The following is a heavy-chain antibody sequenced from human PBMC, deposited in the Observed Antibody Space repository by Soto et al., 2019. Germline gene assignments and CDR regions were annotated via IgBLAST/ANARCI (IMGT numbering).Heavy chain of an antibody. J-gene: IGHJ4*02. CDR3: VNNGNGDDIADY. V-gene: IGHV3-64D*06. D-gene: IGHD4-17*01. CDR1: GFTFGSYA. Sequence: GGSLRLSCSASGFTFGSYAVHWVRQAPGKGLEYVSAISSNGGSTYYADSVKGRFTISRDNSKNTLYLQMSSLRAEDTAVYYCVNNGNGDDIADYWGQGTLVTVSS. CDR2: ISSNGGST.